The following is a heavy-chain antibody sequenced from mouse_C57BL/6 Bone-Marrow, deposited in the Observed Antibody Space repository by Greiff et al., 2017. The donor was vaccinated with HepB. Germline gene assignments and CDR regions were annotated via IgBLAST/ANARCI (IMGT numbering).Heavy chain of an antibody. CDR2: IYPGNSDT. D-gene: IGHD1-1*01. V-gene: IGHV1-5*01. J-gene: IGHJ1*03. Sequence: VHVKQSGTVLARPGASVKMSCKTSGYTFTSYWMHWVKQRPGQGLEWIGAIYPGNSDTSYNQKFKGKAKLTAVTSASTAYMELSSLTNEDSAVFYCTRRAVVADWYFDVWGTGTTVTVSS. CDR3: TRRAVVADWYFDV. CDR1: GYTFTSYW.